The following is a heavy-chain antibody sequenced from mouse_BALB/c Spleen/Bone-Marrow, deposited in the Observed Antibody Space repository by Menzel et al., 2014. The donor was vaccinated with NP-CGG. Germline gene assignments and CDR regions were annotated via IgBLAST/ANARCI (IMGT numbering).Heavy chain of an antibody. CDR3: AGGWGNYPYYCGMDY. J-gene: IGHJ4*01. V-gene: IGHV1S137*01. CDR1: GYTFTDYA. Sequence: VQVVESGAELVRPGVSVKISCKGSGYTFTDYAMHWVKQSHAKSLEWIGVISTYYVDANYNQKFKGKATMTVDKSSNTAYMELARLRSEDSAIYYCAGGWGNYPYYCGMDYWSQGTPVTVSS. CDR2: ISTYYVDA. D-gene: IGHD2-1*01.